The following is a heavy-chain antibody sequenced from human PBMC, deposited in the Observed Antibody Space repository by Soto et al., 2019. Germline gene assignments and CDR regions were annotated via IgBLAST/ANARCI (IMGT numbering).Heavy chain of an antibody. J-gene: IGHJ6*02. CDR1: GGSISSYY. CDR2: IYYSGST. V-gene: IGHV4-59*06. D-gene: IGHD3-16*01. Sequence: SETLSLTCTVSGGSISSYYWSWIRQPPGKGLEWIGYIYYSGSTYYNPSLKSRVTISVDTSKNQFSLKLSSVTAADTAVYYCARDSLLGGYYYYGMDVWGQGTTVTVSS. CDR3: ARDSLLGGYYYYGMDV.